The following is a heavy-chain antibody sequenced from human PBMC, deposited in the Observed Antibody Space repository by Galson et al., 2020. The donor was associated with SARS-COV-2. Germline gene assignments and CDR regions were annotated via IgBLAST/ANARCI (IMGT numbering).Heavy chain of an antibody. CDR3: ARSPPASTSGTSIYFDY. Sequence: GGSLRLSCAASGFAFSSYTMNWVRQAPGKGLEWVASLATSRTYIYYADSLKGRFTISRDNAENSLYLQMNSLRAEDTAVYYCARSPPASTSGTSIYFDYWGQGTQVTVSS. J-gene: IGHJ4*02. CDR1: GFAFSSYT. D-gene: IGHD3-10*01. CDR2: LATSRTYI. V-gene: IGHV3-21*01.